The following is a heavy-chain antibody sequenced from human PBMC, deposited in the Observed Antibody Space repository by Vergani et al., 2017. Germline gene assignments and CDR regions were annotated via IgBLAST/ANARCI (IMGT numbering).Heavy chain of an antibody. CDR2: IYYSGST. V-gene: IGHV4-59*12. D-gene: IGHD3-3*01. CDR1: GGSISSYY. CDR3: ARDGDNKFWSGYSGNDY. Sequence: QVQLQESGPGLVKPSETLSLTCTVSGGSISSYYWSWIRQPPGKGLGWIGYIYYSGSTNYNPSLKSRVTISVATSTNQFSLKLSSVTAADTAVYYCARDGDNKFWSGYSGNDYWGQGTLVTVSS. J-gene: IGHJ4*02.